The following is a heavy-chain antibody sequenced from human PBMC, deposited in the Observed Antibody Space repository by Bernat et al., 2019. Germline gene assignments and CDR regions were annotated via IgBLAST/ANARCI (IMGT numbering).Heavy chain of an antibody. V-gene: IGHV3-30-3*01. D-gene: IGHD3-22*01. CDR2: ISYDGSNK. CDR1: GFTFSSYA. J-gene: IGHJ4*02. Sequence: VQLLESGGGLVQPGRSLRLSCAASGFTFSSYAMHWVRQAPGKGLEWVAVISYDGSNKYYADSVKGRFTISRDNSKNTLYLQMNSLRAEDTAVYYCARDPGSSGYYYIGDYFDYWGQGTLVTVSS. CDR3: ARDPGSSGYYYIGDYFDY.